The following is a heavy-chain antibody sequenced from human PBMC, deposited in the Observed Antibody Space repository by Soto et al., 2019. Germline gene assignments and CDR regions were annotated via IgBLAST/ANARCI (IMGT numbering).Heavy chain of an antibody. CDR3: ASPAMGSSGYYYYFDY. CDR1: GFTFSSYA. J-gene: IGHJ4*02. Sequence: GESLKISCAASGFTFSSYAMSWVRQAPGKGLEWVSAISGSGGSTYYADSVKGRFTISRDNSKNTLYLQMNSLRAEDTAVYYCASPAMGSSGYYYYFDYWGQGTLVTVSS. CDR2: ISGSGGST. D-gene: IGHD3-22*01. V-gene: IGHV3-23*01.